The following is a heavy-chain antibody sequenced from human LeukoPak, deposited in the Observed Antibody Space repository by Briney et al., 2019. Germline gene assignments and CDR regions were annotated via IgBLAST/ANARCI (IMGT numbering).Heavy chain of an antibody. D-gene: IGHD3-22*01. CDR2: INPNSGNT. J-gene: IGHJ4*02. CDR1: GYTFTSYD. V-gene: IGHV1-8*01. CDR3: ARVLARYYYDSSGRLGY. Sequence: GASVKVSCKASGYTFTSYDINWVRQATGQGLEWMGWINPNSGNTGYAQKFQGRVTMTRNTSISTAYMELSSLRSEDTAVYYCARVLARYYYDSSGRLGYWGQGTLVTVSS.